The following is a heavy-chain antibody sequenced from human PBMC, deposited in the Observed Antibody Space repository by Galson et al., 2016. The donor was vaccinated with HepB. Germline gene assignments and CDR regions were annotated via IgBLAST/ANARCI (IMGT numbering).Heavy chain of an antibody. CDR2: ILCDGRNK. CDR3: AEDSHSSGWNY. CDR1: GFTFSDYH. V-gene: IGHV3-30*18. J-gene: IGHJ4*02. Sequence: SLRLSCAASGFTFSDYHMHWVRQAPGKGLEWVAVILCDGRNKYYGDSVTGRFTISRDNSKNTVYLQMNSLRAEDTAVYYCAEDSHSSGWNYWGQGTLVTVSS. D-gene: IGHD6-19*01.